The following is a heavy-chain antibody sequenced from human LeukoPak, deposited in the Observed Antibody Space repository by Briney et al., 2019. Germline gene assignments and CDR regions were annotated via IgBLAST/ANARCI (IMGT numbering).Heavy chain of an antibody. CDR1: GGSISTYY. V-gene: IGHV4-59*01. Sequence: PSETLSLTCTVAGGSISTYYWSWIRQPPGKGLEWMGYIYYSGRTNYNPSVKNRVTISVDTSKNQFSLRLSSVTAADTAIYYCGRGSSSWYQGHYFDNWGQGTLVTVSS. CDR2: IYYSGRT. CDR3: GRGSSSWYQGHYFDN. D-gene: IGHD6-13*01. J-gene: IGHJ4*02.